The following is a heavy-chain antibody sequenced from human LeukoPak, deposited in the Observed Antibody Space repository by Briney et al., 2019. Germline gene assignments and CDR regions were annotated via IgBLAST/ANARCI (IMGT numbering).Heavy chain of an antibody. Sequence: GGSLRLSCAASGFTFSSYAMSWVRQAPGKGLEWASAISGSGGSTYYADSVKGRFTISRDNSKNTLYLQMNSLRAEDTAVYYCAKGPFPQYDSSGYLFDYWGQGTLVTVSS. J-gene: IGHJ4*02. CDR1: GFTFSSYA. D-gene: IGHD3-22*01. CDR3: AKGPFPQYDSSGYLFDY. CDR2: ISGSGGST. V-gene: IGHV3-23*01.